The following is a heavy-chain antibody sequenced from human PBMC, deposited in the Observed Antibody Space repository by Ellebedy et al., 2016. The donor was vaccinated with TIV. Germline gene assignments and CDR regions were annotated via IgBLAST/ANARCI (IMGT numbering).Heavy chain of an antibody. J-gene: IGHJ4*02. D-gene: IGHD5-12*01. CDR2: MNPNSGNT. CDR3: ARGRGYSGNGTDY. CDR1: GYTFTSYD. Sequence: ASVTVSCKASGYTFTSYDFNWVRQATGQGLEWMGWMNPNSGNTGYAQKFQGRFTMTRNTSISTAYMKLSSLRSEDTAVYYCARGRGYSGNGTDYWGQGTLVTVSS. V-gene: IGHV1-8*01.